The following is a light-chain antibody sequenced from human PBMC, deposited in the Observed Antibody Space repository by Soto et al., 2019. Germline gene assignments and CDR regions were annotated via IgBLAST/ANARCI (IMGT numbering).Light chain of an antibody. Sequence: DIQMTQSPSTLSASVGDRVTITCRASQSISSWLAWYQQKPGKAPKLLIYKASSLESGVPSRFSGSGSGTAFTLTFSSLQPDDFATYYCQQYNSPYTFGQGTKLEIK. J-gene: IGKJ2*01. V-gene: IGKV1-5*03. CDR3: QQYNSPYT. CDR1: QSISSW. CDR2: KAS.